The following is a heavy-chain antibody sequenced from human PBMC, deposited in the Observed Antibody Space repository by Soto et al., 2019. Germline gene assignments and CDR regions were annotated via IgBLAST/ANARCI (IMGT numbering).Heavy chain of an antibody. CDR1: GFTFSSYG. J-gene: IGHJ6*02. D-gene: IGHD3-10*01. Sequence: VQLVESGGGVVQPGRSLRLSCAASGFTFSSYGMHWVRQAPGKGLEWVAVISSDGSNKYYADSVTGRFTISRDNSKNTLYLQMNSLSAEDTAVYYWAKEPRITMVRGVITYSYGMDVWGQGTTVTVSS. CDR2: ISSDGSNK. V-gene: IGHV3-30*18. CDR3: AKEPRITMVRGVITYSYGMDV.